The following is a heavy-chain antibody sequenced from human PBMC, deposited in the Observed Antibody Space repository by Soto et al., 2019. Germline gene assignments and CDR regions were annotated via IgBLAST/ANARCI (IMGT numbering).Heavy chain of an antibody. Sequence: QVQLQQWGAGLLKPSETLSLTCAVYGGSFSGYYWSWIRQPPGKGLEWIGEINHSGSTNYNPSLKSRVTILVDTSKNQFSLKLSSVTAADTAVYYCARHHCSSTSSYYYYMDVWGKGTTVTVSS. CDR1: GGSFSGYY. CDR3: ARHHCSSTSSYYYYMDV. CDR2: INHSGST. J-gene: IGHJ6*03. D-gene: IGHD2-2*01. V-gene: IGHV4-34*01.